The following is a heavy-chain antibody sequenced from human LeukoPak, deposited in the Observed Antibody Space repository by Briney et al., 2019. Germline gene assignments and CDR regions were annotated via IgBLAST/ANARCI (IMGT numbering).Heavy chain of an antibody. V-gene: IGHV5-51*01. CDR3: ARGGYCSSTSCSTDY. CDR2: IYPGDSDT. D-gene: IGHD2-2*02. Sequence: GESLKISCKGSGYSFTSYWIGWVRQMPRKGLEWMGIIYPGDSDTRYSPSFQGQVTISADKSISTAYLQWSSLKASDTAMYYCARGGYCSSTSCSTDYWGQGTLVTVSS. CDR1: GYSFTSYW. J-gene: IGHJ4*02.